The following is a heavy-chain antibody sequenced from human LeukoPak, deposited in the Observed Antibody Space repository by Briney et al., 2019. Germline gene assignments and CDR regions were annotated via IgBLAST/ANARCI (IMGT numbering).Heavy chain of an antibody. CDR1: GFTFDDYA. J-gene: IGHJ6*02. V-gene: IGHV3-9*01. D-gene: IGHD4-11*01. Sequence: PGRFLRLSCAASGFTFDDYAMHWVRQAPGMGLEWVSGISWNSGNKGYADSVKGRFTISRDNAKNSLYLQMNSLRTEDTALYYCAKDKTTVTRGGLDVWGQGTTVTVSS. CDR3: AKDKTTVTRGGLDV. CDR2: ISWNSGNK.